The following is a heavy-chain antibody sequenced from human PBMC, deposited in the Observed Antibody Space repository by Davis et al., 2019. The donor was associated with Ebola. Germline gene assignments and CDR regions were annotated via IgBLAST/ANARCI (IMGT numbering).Heavy chain of an antibody. CDR3: ARKYGDYDYYYYGMDV. CDR1: GYTFTSYA. Sequence: AASVKVSCKASGYTFTSYAMHWVRQAPGQRLEWMGWINAGNGNTKYSQKFQGRVTITRDTSASTAYMELRSLRSDDTAVYYCARKYGDYDYYYYGMDVWGQGTTVTVS. V-gene: IGHV1-3*01. D-gene: IGHD4-17*01. CDR2: INAGNGNT. J-gene: IGHJ6*02.